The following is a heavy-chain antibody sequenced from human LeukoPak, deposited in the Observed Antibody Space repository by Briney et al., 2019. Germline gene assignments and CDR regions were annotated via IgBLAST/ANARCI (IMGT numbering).Heavy chain of an antibody. CDR3: ATLRPTYYFDY. Sequence: GGSLRLSCAASGLTFSSYGMHWVRQAPGKGLEWVAVISYDGSDKYYADSVKCRFTISRDNSKNTLYLQMNSLRAEDTAVYYCATLRPTYYFDYWGQGTLVTVSS. CDR2: ISYDGSDK. D-gene: IGHD3-3*01. J-gene: IGHJ4*02. V-gene: IGHV3-30*03. CDR1: GLTFSSYG.